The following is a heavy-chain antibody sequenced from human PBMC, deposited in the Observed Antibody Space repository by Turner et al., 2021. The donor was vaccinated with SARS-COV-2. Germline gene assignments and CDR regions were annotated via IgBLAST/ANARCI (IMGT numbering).Heavy chain of an antibody. D-gene: IGHD3-22*01. V-gene: IGHV3-21*01. J-gene: IGHJ3*02. CDR3: ARWDNYYDSSGYYPDAFDI. CDR1: GFTFSCYS. CDR2: SSSSSSYI. Sequence: EVQLVESGGGLVKPGGSLRLSCAASGFTFSCYSMNWVRQASGKGLEWVSSSSSSSSYIYYADSVKGRFTISRDNAKNSLYLQMNSLRAEDTAVYYCARWDNYYDSSGYYPDAFDIWGQGTMVTVSS.